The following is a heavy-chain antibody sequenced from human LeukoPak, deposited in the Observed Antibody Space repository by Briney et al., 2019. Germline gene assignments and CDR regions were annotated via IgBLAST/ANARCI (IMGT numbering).Heavy chain of an antibody. CDR3: ATSGYTGYEHPS. J-gene: IGHJ5*02. CDR2: ISGSGGVT. V-gene: IGHV3-23*01. Sequence: PGGSLRLSCVATGFTFSTFAVAWVRQVPGKGLEWVAVISGSGGVTHYADSVKGRYTISRDDSKNTVFLQMNSLRAEDTAVHYCATSGYTGYEHPSWGQGTLITVSS. D-gene: IGHD5-12*01. CDR1: GFTFSTFA.